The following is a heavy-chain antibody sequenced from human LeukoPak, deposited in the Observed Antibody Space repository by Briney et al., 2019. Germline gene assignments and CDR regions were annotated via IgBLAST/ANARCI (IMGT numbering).Heavy chain of an antibody. Sequence: SETLSLTCAVSGYSISSGYHWGWIRQPPGKGLEWIGSIYHSGTTYYNPSLKSRATISVDTSKNQFSLKLSSVTAADTAVYYCARHASSKVVPAAMGPYYFYYMDVWGKGTTVTVSS. D-gene: IGHD2-2*01. CDR2: IYHSGTT. CDR1: GYSISSGYH. J-gene: IGHJ6*03. CDR3: ARHASSKVVPAAMGPYYFYYMDV. V-gene: IGHV4-38-2*01.